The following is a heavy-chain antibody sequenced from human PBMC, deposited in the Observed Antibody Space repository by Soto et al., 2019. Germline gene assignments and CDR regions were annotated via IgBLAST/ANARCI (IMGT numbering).Heavy chain of an antibody. D-gene: IGHD3-3*01. CDR1: GFTFSTYA. Sequence: GGSLRLSCAASGFTFSTYAMSWVRQAPGKGLEWVSGLFGSGGGISYADSVKGRFTISRDNSKNSLYLQMNSLRAEDTAVYYCARDGLPNYDFWSGYQIDYWGQGTLVTVSS. J-gene: IGHJ4*02. CDR2: LFGSGGGI. CDR3: ARDGLPNYDFWSGYQIDY. V-gene: IGHV3-23*01.